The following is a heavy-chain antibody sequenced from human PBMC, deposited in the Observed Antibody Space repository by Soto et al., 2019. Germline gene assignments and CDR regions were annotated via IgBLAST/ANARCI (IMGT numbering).Heavy chain of an antibody. D-gene: IGHD6-13*01. Sequence: GASVKASCKSSGDTFTSYDINWVRQATGQGLEWMGWMNPNSGNTDYAQKFQGRVTMTRNTSISTAYMELSSLRSEDTAVYYCARERSAAGTGWFDPWGQGTLVTVSS. CDR1: GDTFTSYD. CDR2: MNPNSGNT. V-gene: IGHV1-8*01. CDR3: ARERSAAGTGWFDP. J-gene: IGHJ5*02.